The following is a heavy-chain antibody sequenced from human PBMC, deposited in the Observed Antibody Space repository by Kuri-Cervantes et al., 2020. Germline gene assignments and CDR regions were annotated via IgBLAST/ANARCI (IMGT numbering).Heavy chain of an antibody. J-gene: IGHJ4*02. Sequence: SQTLSLTCAVYGGSFSGYYWSWIRQPPGKGLEWIGEINHSGNTNYNPSLKSRVIISVDTSKNQFSLRVSSVTAADTAVYYCARGLTDINQRSYYDSWAQGTLVTVSS. V-gene: IGHV4-34*01. CDR3: ARGLTDINQRSYYDS. CDR2: INHSGNT. CDR1: GGSFSGYY.